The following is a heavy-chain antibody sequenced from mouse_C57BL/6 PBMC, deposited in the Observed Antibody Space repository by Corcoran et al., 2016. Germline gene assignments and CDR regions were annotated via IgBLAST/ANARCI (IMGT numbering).Heavy chain of an antibody. CDR2: IYPGSGNT. CDR1: GYTFTDYY. Sequence: QVQLKQSGAELVRPGASVKLSCKASGYTFTDYYINWVKQRPGQGLEWIARIYPGSGNTYYNEKFKGKATLTAEKSSSTANMQLSSLTSEDSAVYFCARLDDGYYGYWGQGTLVTVSA. D-gene: IGHD2-3*01. CDR3: ARLDDGYYGY. J-gene: IGHJ3*01. V-gene: IGHV1-76*01.